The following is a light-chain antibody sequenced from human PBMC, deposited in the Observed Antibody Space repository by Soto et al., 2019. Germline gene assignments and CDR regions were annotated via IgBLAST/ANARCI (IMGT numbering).Light chain of an antibody. CDR1: QSISSSY. Sequence: EILLTQSPGTLSLSAGEVATLYFSTSQSISSSYLAWYQQKPGQAPRLLIHSASNRATDIPDRFSGSGSGTDFTLSISRLEPDDFAVYYCHQYESSPQTFGRGTRWIS. CDR2: SAS. V-gene: IGKV3-20*01. J-gene: IGKJ1*01. CDR3: HQYESSPQT.